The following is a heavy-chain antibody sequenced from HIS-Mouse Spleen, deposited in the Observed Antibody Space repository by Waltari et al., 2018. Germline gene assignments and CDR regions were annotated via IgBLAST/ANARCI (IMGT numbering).Heavy chain of an antibody. D-gene: IGHD6-19*01. CDR1: GFTLRSYG. CDR2: ISYDGSNK. J-gene: IGHJ3*02. CDR3: ARVNGIAVAGTDAFDI. V-gene: IGHV3-30*03. Sequence: QVQLVESGGGVVQPGRSLRLSWAASGFTLRSYGRPWVRQAPGKGLEWVAVISYDGSNKYYADSVKGRFTISRDNSKNTLYLQMNSLRAEDTAVYYCARVNGIAVAGTDAFDIWGQGTMVTVSS.